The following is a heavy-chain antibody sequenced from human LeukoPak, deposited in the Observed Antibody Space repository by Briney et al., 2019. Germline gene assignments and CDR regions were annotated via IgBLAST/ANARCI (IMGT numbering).Heavy chain of an antibody. V-gene: IGHV1-18*01. CDR2: ISAYNGNT. CDR1: GYTFTSYG. Sequence: ASVKLSCKASGYTFTSYGISWVRQAPGQGLEWMGWISAYNGNTNYAQKLQGRVTMTTDTSTSTAYMELRSLRSDDTAMYYCARIPAARLRDNWFDPWGQGTLVTVSS. J-gene: IGHJ5*02. D-gene: IGHD2-2*01. CDR3: ARIPAARLRDNWFDP.